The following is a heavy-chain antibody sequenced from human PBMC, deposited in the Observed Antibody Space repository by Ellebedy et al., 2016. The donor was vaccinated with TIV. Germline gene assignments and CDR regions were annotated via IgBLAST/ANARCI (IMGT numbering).Heavy chain of an antibody. CDR1: GASLSSAY. D-gene: IGHD1-26*01. J-gene: IGHJ4*02. CDR2: IYTSGNT. V-gene: IGHV4-4*07. CDR3: ARGGSFANF. Sequence: MPGGSLRLSCTASGASLSSAYWSWIRQSAGKGLEWIGRIYTSGNTNYNPSLKSRVTMSVDTSKNHFSLKLTSVTAADTARYYCARGGSFANFWGQGILVTVSS.